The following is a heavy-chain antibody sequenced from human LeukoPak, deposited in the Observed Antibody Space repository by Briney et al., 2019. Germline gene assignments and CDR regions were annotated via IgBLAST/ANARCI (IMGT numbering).Heavy chain of an antibody. J-gene: IGHJ5*02. Sequence: SETLSLTCTVSGGSISNYYWSWIRQPPGKGLEWIGYIYYSGSTIYNPFLESRVTISVDTSKNQFSLKLSSVTAADTAVYYCARSRVRVWFDPWGQGTLVTVSS. D-gene: IGHD5-24*01. CDR3: ARSRVRVWFDP. CDR2: IYYSGST. CDR1: GGSISNYY. V-gene: IGHV4-59*01.